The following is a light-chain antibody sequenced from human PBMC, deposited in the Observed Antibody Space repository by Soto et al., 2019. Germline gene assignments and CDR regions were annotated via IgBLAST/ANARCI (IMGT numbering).Light chain of an antibody. J-gene: IGLJ2*01. CDR1: SSNIGAGYD. CDR3: QSYDSSLSGSVV. Sequence: QHVLTQPPSVSGAPGQRVTISCTGSSSNIGAGYDVHWYQQLPGTAPKLLIHGNSNRPSGVPDRFSGSKSGTSASLAITGLQAEDEADYYCQSYDSSLSGSVVFGGGTKLTVL. CDR2: GNS. V-gene: IGLV1-40*01.